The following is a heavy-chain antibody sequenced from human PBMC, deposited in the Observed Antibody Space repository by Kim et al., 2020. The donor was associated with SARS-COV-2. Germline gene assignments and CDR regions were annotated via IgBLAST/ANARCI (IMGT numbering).Heavy chain of an antibody. CDR3: ARCFGELCQGTALDY. Sequence: GGSLRLSCAASGFTFSSYGMHWVRQAPGKGLEWVAVIWYDGSNKYYADSVKGRFTISRDNSKNTLYVQMNSLRAEDTAVYDCARCFGELCQGTALDYWGQGTLVTVSS. CDR2: IWYDGSNK. D-gene: IGHD3-10*01. CDR1: GFTFSSYG. J-gene: IGHJ4*02. V-gene: IGHV3-33*01.